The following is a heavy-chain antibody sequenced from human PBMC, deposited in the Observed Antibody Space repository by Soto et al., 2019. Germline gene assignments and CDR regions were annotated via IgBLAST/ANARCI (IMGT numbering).Heavy chain of an antibody. CDR2: TYYRSKLYN. CDR3: ARQAFKVAGTAIGAFDI. Sequence: SQTLSLTCSISGDSVSSNSAAWNWIRQSPSRGLEWLGRTYYRSKLYNDYAVSVKSRITINPDTSKNQFSLQLNSGTPEDTAVYYCARQAFKVAGTAIGAFDIWGQGTMVTVSS. J-gene: IGHJ3*02. D-gene: IGHD6-19*01. V-gene: IGHV6-1*01. CDR1: GDSVSSNSAA.